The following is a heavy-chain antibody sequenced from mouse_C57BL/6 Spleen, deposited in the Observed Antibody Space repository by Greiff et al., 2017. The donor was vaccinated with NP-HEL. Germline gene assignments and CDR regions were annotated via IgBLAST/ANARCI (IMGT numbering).Heavy chain of an antibody. V-gene: IGHV1-18*01. CDR1: GYTFTDYN. J-gene: IGHJ3*01. CDR3: ARTYYYCSAWFAY. D-gene: IGHD1-1*01. Sequence: EVQLQQSGPELVKPGASVKIPCKASGYTFTDYNMDWVKQSHGKSLEWIGDINPNNGGTIYNQKFKGKATLTVDKSSNTAYMELRGLTSEDTAVYYCARTYYYCSAWFAYWGQGTLVTVSA. CDR2: INPNNGGT.